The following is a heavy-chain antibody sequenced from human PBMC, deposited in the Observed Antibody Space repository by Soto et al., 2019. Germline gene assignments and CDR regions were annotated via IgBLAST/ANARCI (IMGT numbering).Heavy chain of an antibody. CDR1: GFTFSSYG. CDR2: IWYDGSNK. V-gene: IGHV3-33*01. Sequence: GGSLRLSCAASGFTFSSYGMHWVRQAPGKGLEWVAVIWYDGSNKYYADSVKGRFTISRDNSKNTLYLQMNSLRAEDTAVYYCARPSTPFPYYYYMDVWGKGTTVTVSS. CDR3: ARPSTPFPYYYYMDV. J-gene: IGHJ6*03.